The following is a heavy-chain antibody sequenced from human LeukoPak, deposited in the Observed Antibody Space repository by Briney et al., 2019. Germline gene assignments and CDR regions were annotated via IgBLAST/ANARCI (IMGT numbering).Heavy chain of an antibody. D-gene: IGHD6-13*01. Sequence: PGGSLRLSCAASGFTFDDYAMHWVRQAPGKGLEWVSGISWNSGSIDYADSVKGRFTISRDNAKNSLYLQMNGLRAEDTAVYYCARARDIAAADYWGQGTLVTVSS. CDR2: ISWNSGSI. CDR3: ARARDIAAADY. V-gene: IGHV3-9*01. CDR1: GFTFDDYA. J-gene: IGHJ4*02.